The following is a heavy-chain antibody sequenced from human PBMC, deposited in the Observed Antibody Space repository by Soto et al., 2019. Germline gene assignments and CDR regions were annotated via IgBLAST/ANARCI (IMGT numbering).Heavy chain of an antibody. CDR2: ISNDGSKK. J-gene: IGHJ4*02. D-gene: IGHD3-22*01. V-gene: IGHV3-30*18. Sequence: QVQLVESGGGVVQPGRSLRLSCAAGGFTFSSYGVHWVRQAPGKGLEWVAVISNDGSKKYYADSVKGRFTISRDNSKNTLYLQMNSLRAEDTAVYYCAKGRGTMIVVVITDWGQGTLVTVSS. CDR1: GFTFSSYG. CDR3: AKGRGTMIVVVITD.